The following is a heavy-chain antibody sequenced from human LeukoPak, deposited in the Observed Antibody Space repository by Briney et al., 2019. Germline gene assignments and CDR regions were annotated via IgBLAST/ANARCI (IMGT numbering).Heavy chain of an antibody. CDR2: IYHSGST. CDR3: ARDSDTHYYDSSGAPPGTGY. CDR1: GYSISSGYY. J-gene: IGHJ4*02. D-gene: IGHD3-22*01. V-gene: IGHV4-38-2*02. Sequence: SETLSLTCTVSGYSISSGYYWGWIRQPPGKGLEWIGSIYHSGSTYYNPSLKSRVTISVDTSKNQFSLKLSSVTAADTAVYYCARDSDTHYYDSSGAPPGTGYWGQGTLVTVPS.